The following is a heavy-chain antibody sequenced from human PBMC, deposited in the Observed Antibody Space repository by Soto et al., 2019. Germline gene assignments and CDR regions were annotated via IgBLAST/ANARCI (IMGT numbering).Heavy chain of an antibody. CDR2: ISYDGSNK. D-gene: IGHD3-22*01. CDR3: AKDALKYDSSGDLDY. V-gene: IGHV3-30*18. J-gene: IGHJ4*02. Sequence: QVQLVESGGGVVQPGRSLRLSCAASGFTFSSYGMHWVRQAPGKGLEWVAVISYDGSNKYYADSVKGRFTISRDNSKNTLYLQMNSLRAEDTAVYYCAKDALKYDSSGDLDYWGQGTLVTVSS. CDR1: GFTFSSYG.